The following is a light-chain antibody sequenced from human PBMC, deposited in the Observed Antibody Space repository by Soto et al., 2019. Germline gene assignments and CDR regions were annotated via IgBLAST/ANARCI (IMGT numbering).Light chain of an antibody. V-gene: IGLV2-8*01. CDR1: SSDVGGYNY. Sequence: QSALTQPPSASGSPGQSVTISCTGTSSDVGGYNYVSWYQQHPGKVPKLMIYEINKRPSGVPDRFSGSKSGNTASLTVSGLQAEDEADYYCDSYAGYNIYMVFGGGTKLTVL. CDR2: EIN. J-gene: IGLJ2*01. CDR3: DSYAGYNIYMV.